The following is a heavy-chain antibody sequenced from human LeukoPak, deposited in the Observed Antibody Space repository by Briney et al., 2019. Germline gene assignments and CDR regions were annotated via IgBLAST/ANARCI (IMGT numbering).Heavy chain of an antibody. Sequence: SETLSLTCAVYGGSFSGYYWSWIRQPPGKGLEWIGEINRSGNTNYNPSLKSRVTISVDMSKNQFSLKLSSVAAADTAVYYCAIGDVGLLWFGEPKPFDYWGQGTLVTVSS. V-gene: IGHV4-34*01. J-gene: IGHJ4*02. CDR3: AIGDVGLLWFGEPKPFDY. D-gene: IGHD3-10*01. CDR2: INRSGNT. CDR1: GGSFSGYY.